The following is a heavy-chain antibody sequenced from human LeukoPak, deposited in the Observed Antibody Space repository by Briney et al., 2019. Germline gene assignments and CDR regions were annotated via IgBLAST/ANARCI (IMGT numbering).Heavy chain of an antibody. CDR1: GGSISSSNYY. CDR3: AREVVTALVTGWFDP. CDR2: IYYSGST. D-gene: IGHD2-21*02. J-gene: IGHJ5*02. Sequence: SETLSLTCTVSGGSISSSNYYWGWIRQPPGKGLEWIGSIYYSGSTYYNPSLKSRVTISVDTSKNQFSLKLSSVTAADTAVYYCAREVVTALVTGWFDPWGQGTLVTVSS. V-gene: IGHV4-39*07.